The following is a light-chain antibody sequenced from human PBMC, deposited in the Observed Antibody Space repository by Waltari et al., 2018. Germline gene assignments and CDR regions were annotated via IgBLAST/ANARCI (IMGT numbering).Light chain of an antibody. Sequence: EIVLTQSPVTLSLSPGERATLSCRASQSISTYLAWYQQKPGQAPRLLIHDASNRATGIPARFSGSGSGTDFTLTISSLESEDFAVYYCQQRNSWPRTFGRGTKVEIK. CDR2: DAS. CDR3: QQRNSWPRT. J-gene: IGKJ4*02. CDR1: QSISTY. V-gene: IGKV3-11*01.